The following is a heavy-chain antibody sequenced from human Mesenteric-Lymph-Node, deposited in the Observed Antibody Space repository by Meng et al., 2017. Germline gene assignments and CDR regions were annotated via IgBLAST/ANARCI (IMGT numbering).Heavy chain of an antibody. Sequence: QVQLQQWGAGLLKPSETLSLPVAVYGGSISGAYWNWIRQPPGKGLEGIGEIIHGGSTTYNPSLNSRVTISLDTSKNQISLQLSFVTAADTAVYYCARRPTGIDYWGQGTLVTVSS. D-gene: IGHD1-14*01. J-gene: IGHJ4*02. V-gene: IGHV4-34*12. CDR1: GGSISGAY. CDR2: IIHGGST. CDR3: ARRPTGIDY.